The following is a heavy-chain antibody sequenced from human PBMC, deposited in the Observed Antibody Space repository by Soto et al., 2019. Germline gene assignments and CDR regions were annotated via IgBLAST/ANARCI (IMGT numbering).Heavy chain of an antibody. V-gene: IGHV4-31*03. CDR3: ARDSTSKYYGGNVGFDY. CDR1: GGSISSGGYY. CDR2: IYYSGST. D-gene: IGHD4-17*01. Sequence: QVQLQESGPGLVKPSQTLSLTCTVSGGSISSGGYYWSWIRQHPGKGLEWIGYIYYSGSTYYNPSLKSRFTISVDTSKNQFSLKLSSVTAADTAVYYCARDSTSKYYGGNVGFDYWGQGTLVTVSS. J-gene: IGHJ4*02.